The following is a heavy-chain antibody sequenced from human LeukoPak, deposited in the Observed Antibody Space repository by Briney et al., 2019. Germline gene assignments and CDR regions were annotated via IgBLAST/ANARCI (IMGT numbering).Heavy chain of an antibody. CDR1: GFTFSSYA. Sequence: GGSLRLSCAASGFTFSSYAISRVRQAPGKGLEWVASISGSGTTTYYADSVKGRFTISRDKSKNTPYLQMNGLIAEDTAVYYCAKDRKYSRSEYYFDYWGQGTLVTVSS. CDR2: ISGSGTTT. D-gene: IGHD6-13*01. CDR3: AKDRKYSRSEYYFDY. V-gene: IGHV3-23*01. J-gene: IGHJ4*02.